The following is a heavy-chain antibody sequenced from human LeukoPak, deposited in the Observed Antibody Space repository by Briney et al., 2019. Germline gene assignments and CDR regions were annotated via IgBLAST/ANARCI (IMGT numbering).Heavy chain of an antibody. CDR3: ARMNYDILSGPNWYFDL. Sequence: SETLSLTCAVSGGSISSYYWSWIRQSPGKGLEWIAYIYYSGITDYNPSLRSRVTISLDTSKNQFSLKLSSVTAADTAVCYCARMNYDILSGPNWYFDLWGRGTLVTVSS. J-gene: IGHJ2*01. V-gene: IGHV4-59*01. CDR2: IYYSGIT. CDR1: GGSISSYY. D-gene: IGHD3-9*01.